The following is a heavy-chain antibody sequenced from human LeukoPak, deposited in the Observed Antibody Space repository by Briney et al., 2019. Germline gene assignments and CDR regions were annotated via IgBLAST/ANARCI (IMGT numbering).Heavy chain of an antibody. Sequence: GGSLRLSCAASGFTFSSYAMHWVRQAPGKGLEWVAVISYDGSNKYYADSVKGRFTISRDNSKNTLYLQMNSLRAEDTAMYYCARAQQLDYYYYGMDVWGQGTTVTVSS. CDR3: ARAQQLDYYYYGMDV. D-gene: IGHD6-6*01. V-gene: IGHV3-30-3*01. CDR2: ISYDGSNK. J-gene: IGHJ6*02. CDR1: GFTFSSYA.